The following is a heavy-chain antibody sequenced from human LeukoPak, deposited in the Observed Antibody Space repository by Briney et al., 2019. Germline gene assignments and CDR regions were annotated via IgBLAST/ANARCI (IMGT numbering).Heavy chain of an antibody. CDR2: ISGSGGST. V-gene: IGHV3-23*01. CDR1: GFTFSSYA. Sequence: PGGSLRLSCSASGFTFSSYAMSWVRQAPGKGLEWVSAISGSGGSTYYADSVKGRFTISRDNSKNTLYLQMNSLRAEDTAVYYCAKGGPGQDSSGYYGNAPIDYWGQGTLVTVSS. J-gene: IGHJ4*02. CDR3: AKGGPGQDSSGYYGNAPIDY. D-gene: IGHD3-22*01.